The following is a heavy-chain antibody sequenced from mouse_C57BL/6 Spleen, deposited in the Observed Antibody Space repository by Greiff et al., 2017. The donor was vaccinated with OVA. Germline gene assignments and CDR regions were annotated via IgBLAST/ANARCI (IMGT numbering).Heavy chain of an antibody. D-gene: IGHD3-1*01. V-gene: IGHV1-64*01. CDR3: ARSRGGFEGFAY. J-gene: IGHJ3*01. Sequence: QVRLQQPGAELVKPGASVKLSCKASGYTFTSYWMHWVKQRPGQGLEWIGMIHPNSGSTNYNEKFKSKATLTVDKSSSTAYMQLSSLTSEDSAVYYCARSRGGFEGFAYWGQGTLVTVSA. CDR1: GYTFTSYW. CDR2: IHPNSGST.